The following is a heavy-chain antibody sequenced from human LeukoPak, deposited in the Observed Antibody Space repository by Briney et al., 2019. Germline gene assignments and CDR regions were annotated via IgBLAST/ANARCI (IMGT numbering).Heavy chain of an antibody. J-gene: IGHJ4*02. CDR2: IYYSGST. CDR1: GGSISSSNYY. Sequence: SETLSLTCTVSGGSISSSNYYWGWVRQPPGKGLEWIGTIYYSGSTYYNPSLKSRVTISVATSKNQFSWKLSSVTVADTAVYYCATNIVGATDYWGQGTLVPVSS. D-gene: IGHD1-26*01. V-gene: IGHV4-39*01. CDR3: ATNIVGATDY.